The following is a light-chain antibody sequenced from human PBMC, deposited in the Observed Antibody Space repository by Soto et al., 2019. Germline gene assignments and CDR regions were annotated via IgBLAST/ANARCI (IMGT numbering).Light chain of an antibody. CDR1: SSNIGAGYD. V-gene: IGLV2-8*01. J-gene: IGLJ1*01. CDR2: EVS. Sequence: QSVLTQPPSVSGAPGQRVTISCAGSSSNIGAGYDVSWYQQHPGKAPKLMIYEVSKRPSGVPDRFSGSKSGNTASLTVSGLQAEDEADYYCSSYAGSYNYVFGTGTKVTVL. CDR3: SSYAGSYNYV.